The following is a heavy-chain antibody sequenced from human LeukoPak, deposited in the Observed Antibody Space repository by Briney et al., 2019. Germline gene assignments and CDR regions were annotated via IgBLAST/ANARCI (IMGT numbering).Heavy chain of an antibody. Sequence: GGSLRLSCVVSGFIFNNYDMSWVRQAPGKGLEWVSGISGSGGSTYYADSVKGRFTISRDNSKNTLYLQMNSLRVEDTAIYYCAKVTVTMAATGDYWGQGTLVTVSS. CDR1: GFIFNNYD. D-gene: IGHD2-15*01. J-gene: IGHJ4*02. V-gene: IGHV3-23*01. CDR2: ISGSGGST. CDR3: AKVTVTMAATGDY.